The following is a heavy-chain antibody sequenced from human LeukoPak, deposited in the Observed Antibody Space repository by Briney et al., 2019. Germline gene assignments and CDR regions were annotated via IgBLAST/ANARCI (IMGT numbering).Heavy chain of an antibody. V-gene: IGHV3-23*01. CDR2: ISGSGSST. CDR3: AKDAQGLVRGGIYFDF. Sequence: GGSLRLSCAASGFTFSSYAMSWVRQAPGKGLEWVSAISGSGSSTDYADSVKGRFTIFRDNPKNTLYLQMNSLRAEDTALYYCAKDAQGLVRGGIYFDFWGQGSLVTVSS. J-gene: IGHJ4*02. D-gene: IGHD6-19*01. CDR1: GFTFSSYA.